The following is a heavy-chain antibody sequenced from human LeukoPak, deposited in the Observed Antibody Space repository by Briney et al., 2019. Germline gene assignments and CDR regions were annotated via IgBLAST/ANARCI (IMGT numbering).Heavy chain of an antibody. CDR1: GYSISSGYY. J-gene: IGHJ4*02. Sequence: PSETLSLTCTVSGYSISSGYYWGWIRQPPGKGLEWIGSIYHSGSTYYNPSLKGRVTISVDTSKNQFSLKLSSVTAADTAVYYCAIWPFRGVLYWGQGTLVTVSS. CDR3: AIWPFRGVLY. D-gene: IGHD3-10*01. V-gene: IGHV4-38-2*02. CDR2: IYHSGST.